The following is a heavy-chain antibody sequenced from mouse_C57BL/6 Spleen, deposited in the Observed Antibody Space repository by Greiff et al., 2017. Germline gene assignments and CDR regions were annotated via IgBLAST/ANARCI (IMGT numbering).Heavy chain of an antibody. J-gene: IGHJ1*03. CDR3: ARCDQIYYYGSSYGYFDV. CDR2: INPYNGDT. Sequence: SGYSFTGYFMNWVMQSHGKSLEWIGRINPYNGDTFYNQKFKGKATLTVDKSSSTAHMELRSLTSEDSAVYYCARCDQIYYYGSSYGYFDVWGTGTTVTVSS. D-gene: IGHD1-1*01. V-gene: IGHV1-20*01. CDR1: GYSFTGYF.